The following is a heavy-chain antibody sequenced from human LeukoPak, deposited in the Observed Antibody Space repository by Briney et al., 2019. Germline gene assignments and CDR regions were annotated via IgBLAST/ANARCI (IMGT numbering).Heavy chain of an antibody. J-gene: IGHJ4*02. CDR1: GFIFSSYS. D-gene: IGHD3-22*01. Sequence: GGSLRLSCAASGFIFSSYSMNWVRQAPGKGLEWVSYISSSSSSIYYADAVKGRFTISRDNAKNSLYLQMNSLRAEDTAVYYCTRSEEYYYDSSGFDFDYWGQGTLVTVSS. CDR3: TRSEEYYYDSSGFDFDY. V-gene: IGHV3-48*01. CDR2: ISSSSSSI.